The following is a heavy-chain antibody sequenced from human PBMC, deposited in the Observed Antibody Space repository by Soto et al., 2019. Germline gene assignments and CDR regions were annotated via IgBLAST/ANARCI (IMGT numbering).Heavy chain of an antibody. D-gene: IGHD3-22*01. Sequence: GASVKVSCKASGGTFSSYAISWVRQAPGQGLEWMGGIIPIFGTANYAQKFQGRVTITADESTSTAYMELSSLRSEDTAVYYCARDVLNSRITMIVVAHGGMDVWGQGTTVTVSS. CDR2: IIPIFGTA. J-gene: IGHJ6*02. CDR3: ARDVLNSRITMIVVAHGGMDV. V-gene: IGHV1-69*13. CDR1: GGTFSSYA.